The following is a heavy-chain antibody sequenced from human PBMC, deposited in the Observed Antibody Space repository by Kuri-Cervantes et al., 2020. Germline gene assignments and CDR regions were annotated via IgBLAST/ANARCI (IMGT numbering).Heavy chain of an antibody. V-gene: IGHV3-33*01. J-gene: IGHJ5*02. D-gene: IGHD1-26*01. CDR3: ARDSSKWELVADWFDP. Sequence: GGSLRLSCAASGFTVSSYGMHWVRQAPGKGLEWVAVIWYDGSNKYYADSVKGRFTISRDNSKNTLYLQMNSLRAEDTAVYYCARDSSKWELVADWFDPWGQGTLVTVSS. CDR2: IWYDGSNK. CDR1: GFTVSSYG.